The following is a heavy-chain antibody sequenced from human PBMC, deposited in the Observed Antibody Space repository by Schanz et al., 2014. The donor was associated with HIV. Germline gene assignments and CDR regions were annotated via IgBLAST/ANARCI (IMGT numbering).Heavy chain of an antibody. CDR1: KLTFSSHA. CDR2: ISGSGGRT. J-gene: IGHJ4*02. CDR3: ANEEVPNDY. V-gene: IGHV3-23*01. Sequence: EVQLLESGGGFVQSGGSLRLSCTASKLTFSSHAMSWVRQAAGKGLEWASSISGSGGRTYHADSVKGRFTISRDNSKNTVYLQMNSLRVEDTAVYYCANEEVPNDYWGQGTLVTVPS.